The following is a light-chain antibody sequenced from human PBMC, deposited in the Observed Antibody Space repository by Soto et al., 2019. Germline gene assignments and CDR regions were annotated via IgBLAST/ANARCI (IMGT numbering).Light chain of an antibody. V-gene: IGLV2-14*01. Sequence: QSALTQPASVSGSPGQSITISCTGTSSDVGGYNYVSWYQPHPGKAPKLLVFEVSNRPSGVSTRFSGSKSGNTASLTISGLQAEDEADYYCSSYTTSITPYVIFGGGTKLTVL. CDR2: EVS. CDR3: SSYTTSITPYVI. CDR1: SSDVGGYNY. J-gene: IGLJ2*01.